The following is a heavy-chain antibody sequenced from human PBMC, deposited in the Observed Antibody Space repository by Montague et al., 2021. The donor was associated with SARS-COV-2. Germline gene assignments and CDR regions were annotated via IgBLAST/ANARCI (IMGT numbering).Heavy chain of an antibody. J-gene: IGHJ4*02. CDR2: IYYSGST. CDR1: GGSISSSSYY. V-gene: IGHV4-39*01. CDR3: ARPGGITGTTSLYYVY. D-gene: IGHD1-20*01. Sequence: SETLSLTCTVSGGSISSSSYYWGWLRPPPGKGLEWIGCIYYSGSTYYNPSLKSRVTISVDTSKNQFSLKLSSVTAADTAVYSCARPGGITGTTSLYYVYWGQGTLVTVSS.